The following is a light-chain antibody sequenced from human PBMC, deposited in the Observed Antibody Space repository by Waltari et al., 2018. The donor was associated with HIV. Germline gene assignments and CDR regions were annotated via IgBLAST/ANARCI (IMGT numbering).Light chain of an antibody. CDR3: QQRNSWPRT. Sequence: EIVLTQSPATLSLSPGDRATLSCRASQSVNRYLAWYQQKPGQAPRLLIYDASSRATGIPARFSGSGSGTDFTLTISSLEPEDFAVYYCQQRNSWPRTFGQGTRVE. V-gene: IGKV3-11*01. J-gene: IGKJ1*01. CDR2: DAS. CDR1: QSVNRY.